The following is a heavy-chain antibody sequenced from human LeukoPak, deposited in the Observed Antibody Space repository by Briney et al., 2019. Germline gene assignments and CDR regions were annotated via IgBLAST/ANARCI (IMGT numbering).Heavy chain of an antibody. V-gene: IGHV3-23*01. Sequence: GGSLRLSCAASGFTFSSYAMSWVRQAPGKGLGWVSAISPSGDTTYYADSVKGRFTISRDNSKNTLFLQMNSLRAEDTAVYYCAKDIRSAHNSAWCGWFDPWGQGTLVTVSS. D-gene: IGHD6-13*01. CDR1: GFTFSSYA. CDR2: ISPSGDTT. CDR3: AKDIRSAHNSAWCGWFDP. J-gene: IGHJ5*02.